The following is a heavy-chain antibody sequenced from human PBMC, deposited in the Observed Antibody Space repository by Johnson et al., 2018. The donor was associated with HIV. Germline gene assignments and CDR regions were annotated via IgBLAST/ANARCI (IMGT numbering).Heavy chain of an antibody. CDR1: GFTVSSNY. D-gene: IGHD3-10*01. J-gene: IGHJ3*01. Sequence: VQLVESGGGLIQPGGSLRLSCAASGFTVSSNYMSWVRQAPGKGLEWVSAIYSGGTTYYADSVKGRFTISRDNSKSTLYLQMNSLRAEDTAVYYCARWVMVRGREGFDVWGQGTMVTVSS. CDR3: ARWVMVRGREGFDV. CDR2: IYSGGTT. V-gene: IGHV3-53*01.